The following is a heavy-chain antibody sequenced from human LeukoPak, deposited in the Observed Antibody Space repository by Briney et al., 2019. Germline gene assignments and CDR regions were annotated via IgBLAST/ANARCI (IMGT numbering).Heavy chain of an antibody. V-gene: IGHV3-23*01. CDR1: GFIFNNYG. J-gene: IGHJ5*02. Sequence: GSQRLSCAASGFIFNNYGLIWVRQAPGKGLEWVSAISNDGGGTNYADFVKGRFTISRNNSKNTLFLQMNSLRAEDTALYYCAKGSSGYFVDLWGQGTLVTVSS. CDR2: ISNDGGGT. CDR3: AKGSSGYFVDL. D-gene: IGHD3-22*01.